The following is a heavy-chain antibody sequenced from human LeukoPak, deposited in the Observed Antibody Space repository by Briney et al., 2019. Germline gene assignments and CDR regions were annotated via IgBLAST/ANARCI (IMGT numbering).Heavy chain of an antibody. CDR1: GFTFSDYY. V-gene: IGHV3-11*01. Sequence: RGSLRLSCAASGFTFSDYYMSWIRQAPGKGLEWVSYISSSGSTIYYADSVKGRFTISRDNAKNSLYLQMNSLRAEDTAVYYCARERITMVRGVIVDKNYFDYWGQGTLVTVSS. D-gene: IGHD3-10*01. CDR2: ISSSGSTI. CDR3: ARERITMVRGVIVDKNYFDY. J-gene: IGHJ4*02.